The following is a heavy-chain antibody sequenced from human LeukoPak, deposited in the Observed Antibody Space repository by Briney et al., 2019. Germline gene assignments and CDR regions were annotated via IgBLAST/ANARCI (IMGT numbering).Heavy chain of an antibody. CDR1: GFTFSSYT. CDR3: ARGGVNYGFDY. V-gene: IGHV3-48*01. Sequence: GGSLRLSCAASGFTFSSYTMNWVRQPPGKGLEWVSFITSSSSTIYYADSVKGRFTISRDNAKNSLFLQMNSLRTEDTAVYYCARGGVNYGFDYWGQGTLVTVSS. CDR2: ITSSSSTI. J-gene: IGHJ4*02. D-gene: IGHD3-10*01.